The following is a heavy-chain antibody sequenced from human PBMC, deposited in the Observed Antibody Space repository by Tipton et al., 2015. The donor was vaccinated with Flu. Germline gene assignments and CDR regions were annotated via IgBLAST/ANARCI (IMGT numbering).Heavy chain of an antibody. J-gene: IGHJ3*02. Sequence: TLSLTCAVYGGSFSGYYWSWIRQPPGKGLEWIGEINHSGSTNYTPSLKSRVTISVDTSKNQFSLKLSSGTAADTAVYYCARAEGADDAFDIWGQGSMVTVSS. V-gene: IGHV4-34*01. CDR3: ARAEGADDAFDI. CDR2: INHSGST. CDR1: GGSFSGYY. D-gene: IGHD3-16*01.